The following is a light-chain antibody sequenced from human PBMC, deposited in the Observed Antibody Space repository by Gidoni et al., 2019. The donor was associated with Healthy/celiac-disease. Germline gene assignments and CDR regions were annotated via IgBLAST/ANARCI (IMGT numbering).Light chain of an antibody. CDR3: QQYNNWPPAYT. J-gene: IGKJ2*01. CDR1: QSVSSN. Sequence: EIVMTQSPATLSVSPGERATLSCRASQSVSSNLAWYQQTPGQAPRLLIYGASTRAMGIPARFSGSGSGTEFTLTISSLQSEDFAVYYCQQYNNWPPAYTFGQGTKLEIK. CDR2: GAS. V-gene: IGKV3-15*01.